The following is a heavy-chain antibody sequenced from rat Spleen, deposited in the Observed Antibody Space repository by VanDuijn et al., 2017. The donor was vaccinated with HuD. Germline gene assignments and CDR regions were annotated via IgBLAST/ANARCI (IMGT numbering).Heavy chain of an antibody. CDR2: ISTSGGRT. D-gene: IGHD3-4*01. CDR1: GFTFSNYG. CDR3: TREETLYWYFDF. V-gene: IGHV5-19*01. Sequence: EVQLVESGGGLVQPGRSLKLSCAASGFTFSNYGLHWIRQAPTKGLEWVATISTSGGRTYYRDSVRGRFTISRDNAKSTLYLQMISLRSEDTATYYCTREETLYWYFDFWGPGTMVTVSS. J-gene: IGHJ1*01.